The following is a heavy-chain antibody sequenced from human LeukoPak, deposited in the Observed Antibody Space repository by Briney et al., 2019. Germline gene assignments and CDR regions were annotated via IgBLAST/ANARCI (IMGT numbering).Heavy chain of an antibody. D-gene: IGHD3-10*01. V-gene: IGHV3-74*01. J-gene: IGHJ5*02. Sequence: GGSLRLSCAASGFTFSTYWMHWVRQAPGKGPVWVTRINSDGSGTSYADSVKGRFTISRDNAKNTLYLQMNSLRAEDTAVYYCARDSETLWFGEAWGQGTLVTVSS. CDR1: GFTFSTYW. CDR2: INSDGSGT. CDR3: ARDSETLWFGEA.